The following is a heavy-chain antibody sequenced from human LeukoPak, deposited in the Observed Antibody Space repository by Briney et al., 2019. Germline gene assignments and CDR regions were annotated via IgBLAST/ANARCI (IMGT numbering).Heavy chain of an antibody. CDR3: ARGGRGASNWTPYNWFDP. J-gene: IGHJ5*02. Sequence: PGGSLRLSCAASGFSFSDYYMSWIRQAPGKGLEWVSYVSSGRTYTNYADSVKGRFTISRDNSKNTLFLQMSSLRAEDTALYYCARGGRGASNWTPYNWFDPWGQGTLVTVSS. CDR1: GFSFSDYY. D-gene: IGHD3/OR15-3a*01. CDR2: VSSGRTYT. V-gene: IGHV3-11*06.